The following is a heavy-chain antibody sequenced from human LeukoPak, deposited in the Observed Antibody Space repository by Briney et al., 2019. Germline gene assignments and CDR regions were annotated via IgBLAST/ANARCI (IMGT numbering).Heavy chain of an antibody. CDR2: INHSGST. Sequence: PSETLSLTCAVYGGSFSGYYWSWIRQPPGKGLEWIGEINHSGSTNYNPSLKSRVTISVDTSKNQFSLKLSSVTAADTAVYYCARDDTALAWFDPWGQGTLVTVSS. CDR1: GGSFSGYY. D-gene: IGHD5-18*01. CDR3: ARDDTALAWFDP. V-gene: IGHV4-34*01. J-gene: IGHJ5*02.